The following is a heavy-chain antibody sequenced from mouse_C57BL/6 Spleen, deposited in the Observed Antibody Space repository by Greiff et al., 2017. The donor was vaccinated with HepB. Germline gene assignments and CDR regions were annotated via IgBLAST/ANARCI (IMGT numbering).Heavy chain of an antibody. V-gene: IGHV1-20*01. Sequence: VQLQQSGPELVKPGDSVKISCKASGYSFTGYFMNWVMQSHGKSLEWIGRINPYNGDTFYNQKFKGKATLTVDKSSSTAHMELRSLTSEDSAFYYCARSGYYGNYLDYWGQGTTLTVSS. J-gene: IGHJ2*01. CDR2: INPYNGDT. CDR3: ARSGYYGNYLDY. CDR1: GYSFTGYF. D-gene: IGHD2-1*01.